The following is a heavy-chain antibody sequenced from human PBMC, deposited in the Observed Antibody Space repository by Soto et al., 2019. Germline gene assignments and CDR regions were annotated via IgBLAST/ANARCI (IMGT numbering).Heavy chain of an antibody. V-gene: IGHV3-23*01. CDR3: AKDRNSGWYDRNWFGA. J-gene: IGHJ5*02. D-gene: IGHD6-19*01. CDR1: GFTFSSYA. Sequence: PGGSLRLSCAASGFTFSSYAMSWVRQAPGKGLEWVSAISGRGDSTYYADSMKGRFTISRDNSKNALYLQINSLRAEDTAEYYCAKDRNSGWYDRNWFGAWGQGILVTVSS. CDR2: ISGRGDST.